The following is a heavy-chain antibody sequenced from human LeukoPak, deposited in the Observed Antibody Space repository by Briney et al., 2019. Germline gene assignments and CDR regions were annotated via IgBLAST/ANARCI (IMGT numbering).Heavy chain of an antibody. Sequence: GGSLRLSCAASGFTFSDYGMSWVRQAPGKGLEWVSAISYSSGSIYFADSVKGRFTISRDNSKNTLYLQMNSLRAEDTAVYYCARGLYDILTGPDYWGQGTLVTVSS. J-gene: IGHJ4*02. CDR1: GFTFSDYG. D-gene: IGHD3-9*01. CDR3: ARGLYDILTGPDY. CDR2: ISYSSGSI. V-gene: IGHV3-23*01.